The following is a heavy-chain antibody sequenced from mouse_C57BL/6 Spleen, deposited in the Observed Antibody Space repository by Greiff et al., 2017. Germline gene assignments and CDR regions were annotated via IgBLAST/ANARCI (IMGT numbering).Heavy chain of an antibody. J-gene: IGHJ4*01. CDR1: GYSFTSYY. V-gene: IGHV1-66*01. CDR2: IYPGSGNT. CDR3: ARSPYCAMDY. Sequence: QVQLQQSGPELVKPGASVKISCKASGYSFTSYYIHWVKQRPGQGLEWIGWIYPGSGNTKYNEKFKGKATLTADTSSSTAYMQLSSLTSEDSAVYYCARSPYCAMDYWGQGTSVTVSS.